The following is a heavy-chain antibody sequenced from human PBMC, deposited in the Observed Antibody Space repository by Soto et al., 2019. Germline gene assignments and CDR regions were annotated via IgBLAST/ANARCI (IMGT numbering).Heavy chain of an antibody. CDR3: SRLTEGGYDFWSGYPTGYFDY. D-gene: IGHD3-3*01. CDR1: GGSISSYY. CDR2: IYYSGST. J-gene: IGHJ4*01. V-gene: IGHV4-59*08. Sequence: QVQLQESGPGLVKPSETLSLTCTVSGGSISSYYWSWIRQPPGKGLEWIGYIYYSGSTNYNPSLKSRVTISVDTSKNQFSLNLSSVTAADTAVYYCSRLTEGGYDFWSGYPTGYFDYWGHGTLVTVSS.